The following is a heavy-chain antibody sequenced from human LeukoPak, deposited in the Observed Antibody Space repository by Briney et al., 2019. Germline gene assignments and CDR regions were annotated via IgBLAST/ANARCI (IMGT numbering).Heavy chain of an antibody. V-gene: IGHV3-48*04. J-gene: IGHJ4*02. Sequence: GGSLRLSCAASGFTFSSYSMNWVRQAPGKGLEWVSYISSSSSTIYYADSVKGRFTISRDNAKNSLYLQMNSLRAEDTAVYYCAKDIHYYDSSGLDYWGQGTLVTVSS. CDR3: AKDIHYYDSSGLDY. CDR2: ISSSSSTI. D-gene: IGHD3-22*01. CDR1: GFTFSSYS.